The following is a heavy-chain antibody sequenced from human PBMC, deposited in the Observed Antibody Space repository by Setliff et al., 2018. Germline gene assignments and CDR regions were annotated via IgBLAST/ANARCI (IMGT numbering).Heavy chain of an antibody. CDR1: GFSFSNYG. V-gene: IGHV3-48*01. J-gene: IGHJ2*01. Sequence: GALRLSCVVSGFSFSNYGMTWVRQAPGKGLEWISYISTSSGTRYYADSVKGRFTISRDNANQSLYLQMNSLRAEDTAVYYCARDLVKDIVVVVWYFDLWGRGTLVTVSS. CDR3: ARDLVKDIVVVVWYFDL. D-gene: IGHD2-15*01. CDR2: ISTSSGTR.